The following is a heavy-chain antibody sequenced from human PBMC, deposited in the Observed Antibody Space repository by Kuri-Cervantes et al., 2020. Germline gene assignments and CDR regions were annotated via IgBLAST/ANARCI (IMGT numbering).Heavy chain of an antibody. D-gene: IGHD4-17*01. CDR2: IYQSGST. J-gene: IGHJ4*02. CDR3: ATGDGDYGDPWGY. V-gene: IGHV4-38-2*01. CDR1: GYSISNNYY. Sequence: GSLRLACAVAGYSISNNYYWGWIRQPPGKGLEWIGSIYQSGSTYYNPSLKSRLTISIDTSKNHFSLKLSSVTAADTAVYYCATGDGDYGDPWGYWGQGTLVTVSS.